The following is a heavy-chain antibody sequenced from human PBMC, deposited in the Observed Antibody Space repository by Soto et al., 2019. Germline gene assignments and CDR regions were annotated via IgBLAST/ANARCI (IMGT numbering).Heavy chain of an antibody. J-gene: IGHJ6*02. Sequence: QVQLVESGGGVVQPGRSLRLSCAASGFTFSSYGMHWVRQAPGKGLEWVAVIWYDGSNKYYADSVKGRFTISRDNSKNTLYLQMNSLRAEDTAVYYCAREGLELLDGMDVWGQGTTVTVSS. CDR3: AREGLELLDGMDV. D-gene: IGHD1-7*01. V-gene: IGHV3-33*01. CDR2: IWYDGSNK. CDR1: GFTFSSYG.